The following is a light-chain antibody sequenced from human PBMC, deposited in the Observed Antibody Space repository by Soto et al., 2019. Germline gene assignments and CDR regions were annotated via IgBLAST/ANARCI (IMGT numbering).Light chain of an antibody. J-gene: IGKJ1*01. V-gene: IGKV3-20*01. CDR3: QQYGSSPR. CDR1: QPISLN. CDR2: GAS. Sequence: IVMTHSPSTLSVSPGQGATLSCRAIQPISLNLAWYQQKPGQAPRLLIYGASTRATDIPGRFNGSGSGTDFVLTINRLEPADSAVYFCQQYGSSPRFGQGTKVDIK.